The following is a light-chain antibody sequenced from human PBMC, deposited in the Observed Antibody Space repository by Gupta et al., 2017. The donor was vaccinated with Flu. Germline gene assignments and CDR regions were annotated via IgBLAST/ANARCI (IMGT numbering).Light chain of an antibody. Sequence: TLSLSPVGAAALTSRSSQSISNSYARYQQKPGKPPSLLIMYAFNGAPSSPARIIGSGSGTDFTLTISSLEPEDFVVYYWRQLSGRTPLCAFGPGTKVDIK. V-gene: IGKV3-11*01. J-gene: IGKJ3*01. CDR2: YAF. CDR1: QSISNS. CDR3: RQLSGRTPLCA.